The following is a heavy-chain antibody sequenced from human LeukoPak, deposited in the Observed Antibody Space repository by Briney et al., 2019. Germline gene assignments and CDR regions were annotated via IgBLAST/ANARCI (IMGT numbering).Heavy chain of an antibody. D-gene: IGHD2-8*01. V-gene: IGHV3-30*02. CDR1: GFTFSKYG. J-gene: IGHJ4*02. CDR2: IQYDGSNK. Sequence: GGSLGLSCAASGFTFSKYGIHWVRQAPGKGLEWVTFIQYDGSNKCYADSVKGRFTISRDNSKKTLFLQMSSLRAEDTAVYYCTRWPINGACFDYWGQGTLVTVSS. CDR3: TRWPINGACFDY.